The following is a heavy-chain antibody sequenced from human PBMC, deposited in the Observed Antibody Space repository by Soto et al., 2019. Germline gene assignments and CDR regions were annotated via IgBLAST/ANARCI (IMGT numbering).Heavy chain of an antibody. CDR2: IFYSGST. CDR1: GGSISGHY. CDR3: ARVGSSGWSPNY. Sequence: SETLSLTCTVSGGSISGHYWTWIRQPPGKGLEWIGYIFYSGSTNYNPSLKSRVTISVDTSKNQFSLKLSSVTAADTALSSCARVGSSGWSPNYWGPGTQVTLTS. J-gene: IGHJ4*02. D-gene: IGHD6-19*01. V-gene: IGHV4-59*11.